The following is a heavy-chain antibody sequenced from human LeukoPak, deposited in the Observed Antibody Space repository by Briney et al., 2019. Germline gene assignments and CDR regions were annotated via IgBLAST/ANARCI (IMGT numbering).Heavy chain of an antibody. J-gene: IGHJ4*02. CDR3: AKEFVPGNFHY. Sequence: GGSLRLSCAASGFTFSNFVMSWVRQAPGRGLEWVSTIGLSGSSTYYAGSVKGRFTISRDNSKNTLYLQMNSLRAEDTAIYYCAKEFVPGNFHYWGQGTLVTVSS. D-gene: IGHD2-21*01. CDR1: GFTFSNFV. CDR2: IGLSGSST. V-gene: IGHV3-23*01.